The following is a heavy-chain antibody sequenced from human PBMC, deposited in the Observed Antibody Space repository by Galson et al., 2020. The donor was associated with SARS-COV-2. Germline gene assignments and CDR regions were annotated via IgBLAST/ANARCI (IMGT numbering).Heavy chain of an antibody. J-gene: IGHJ4*02. CDR3: ARSERGYSYGSVDY. D-gene: IGHD5-18*01. CDR1: GGSISSSSYY. Sequence: SETLSLTCTVSGGSISSSSYYWGWIRQPPGKGLEWIGSIYYSGSTYYNPSLKSRVTISVDTSQNQFSLKLSSVTAADTAVYYCARSERGYSYGSVDYWGQGTLVTVSS. V-gene: IGHV4-39*01. CDR2: IYYSGST.